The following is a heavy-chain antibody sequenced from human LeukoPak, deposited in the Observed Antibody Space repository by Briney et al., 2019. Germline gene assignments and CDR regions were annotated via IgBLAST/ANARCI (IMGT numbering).Heavy chain of an antibody. J-gene: IGHJ4*02. D-gene: IGHD2-2*02. CDR1: GGSISSGYYY. Sequence: SQTPSLTCPVSGGSISSGYYYWSWIRQPAGKGLEWIGRRYTSGSTEYNPSLNSRVTISVDTSKNQFSLKLSSVTAADTAVYYCTRSRERYCTSGSCYIDLQARWGQGTLVTVSS. CDR3: TRSRERYCTSGSCYIDLQAR. V-gene: IGHV4-61*02. CDR2: RYTSGST.